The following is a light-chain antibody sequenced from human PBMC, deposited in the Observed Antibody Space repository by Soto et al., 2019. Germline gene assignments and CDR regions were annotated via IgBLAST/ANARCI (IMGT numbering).Light chain of an antibody. CDR2: EVS. CDR3: SSYAGNNNRV. CDR1: SSDVGGYNY. Sequence: QSALTQPPSASGSPGQSVTISCTGTSSDVGGYNYVSWYQQHPGKAPKLMIFEVSKRPSGVPDRFSGSKSGNTASLTVSGLQAEDEADYYCSSYAGNNNRVFGPGTKLTVL. V-gene: IGLV2-8*01. J-gene: IGLJ1*01.